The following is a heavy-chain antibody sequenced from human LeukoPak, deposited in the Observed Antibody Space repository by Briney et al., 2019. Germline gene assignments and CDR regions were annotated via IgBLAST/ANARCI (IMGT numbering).Heavy chain of an antibody. CDR3: ARLEYYFDY. V-gene: IGHV4-59*08. CDR1: VGSISSYY. CDR2: IYYSGST. Sequence: SESLSLSCTFSVGSISSYYCSLIRQPPGDGLEWIGYIYYSGSTHYNPSLKSRVTISVDTPKNQFSLKLSSVTAADTAVYYCARLEYYFDYWGQGTLVTVSS. J-gene: IGHJ4*02.